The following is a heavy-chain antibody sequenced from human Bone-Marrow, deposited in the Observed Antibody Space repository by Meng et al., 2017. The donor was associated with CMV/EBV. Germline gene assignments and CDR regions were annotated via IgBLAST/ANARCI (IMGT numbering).Heavy chain of an antibody. CDR1: GGSFSGYY. D-gene: IGHD3-22*01. Sequence: SETLSLTCAVYGGSFSGYYWSWIRQPPGKGLEWIGEINHSGSTNYNPSLKSRVTISVDTSKNQFSLKLSSVTAADTAVYYCARGGNNHYYHSNRRRKQDYGVDVWGQGTTVTVSS. CDR3: ARGGNNHYYHSNRRRKQDYGVDV. CDR2: INHSGST. J-gene: IGHJ6*02. V-gene: IGHV4-34*01.